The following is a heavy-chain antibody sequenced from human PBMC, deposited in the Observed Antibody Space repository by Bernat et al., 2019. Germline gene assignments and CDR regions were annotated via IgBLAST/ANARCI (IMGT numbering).Heavy chain of an antibody. CDR2: TEPDGSEK. Sequence: EVQLVESGGGLVQPGGSLRLSCAASGFTFSNFWMSWVRQAPGKGLEWVANTEPDGSEKYYVDSVKGRFTISRANAKNSLYLQMNSLRADDTAVYYCAKYLSVRAGGSFDYWGQGTLVTVSS. CDR1: GFTFSNFW. D-gene: IGHD3-16*01. J-gene: IGHJ4*02. V-gene: IGHV3-7*03. CDR3: AKYLSVRAGGSFDY.